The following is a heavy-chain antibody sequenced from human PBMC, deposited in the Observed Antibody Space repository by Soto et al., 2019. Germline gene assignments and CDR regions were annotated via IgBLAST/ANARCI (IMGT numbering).Heavy chain of an antibody. CDR2: IIPIFGTA. CDR1: GGTFSSYA. CDR3: ARAPLLVDTAMAARYYYGMDV. Sequence: SVKVSCKASGGTFSSYAISWVRQAPGQGLEWMGGIIPIFGTANYAQKFQGRVTITADESTSTAYMELSSLRSEDTAVYYCARAPLLVDTAMAARYYYGMDVWGQGTTVTV. V-gene: IGHV1-69*13. D-gene: IGHD5-18*01. J-gene: IGHJ6*02.